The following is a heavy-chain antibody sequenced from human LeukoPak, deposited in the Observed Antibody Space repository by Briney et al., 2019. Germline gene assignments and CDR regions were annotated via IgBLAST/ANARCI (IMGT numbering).Heavy chain of an antibody. V-gene: IGHV1-46*01. CDR3: AREFRTVGVTDV. CDR1: GYTFTSYY. D-gene: IGHD1-26*01. J-gene: IGHJ6*04. CDR2: INPSGGST. Sequence: ASVKVSCKASGYTFTSYYMHWVRQAPGQGLEWMGIINPSGGSTSYAQKFQGRVTMTRDMSTSTVYMELSSLRSEDTAVYYCAREFRTVGVTDVWGKGTTVTVSS.